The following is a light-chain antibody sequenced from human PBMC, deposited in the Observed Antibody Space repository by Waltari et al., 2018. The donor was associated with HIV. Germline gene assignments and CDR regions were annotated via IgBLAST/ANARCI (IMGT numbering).Light chain of an antibody. CDR2: GNR. J-gene: IGLJ3*02. Sequence: QSVLTQPPSVSGAPGQRVTISCTGRGSNIGAGFAVHWYQQLPGTAPKLLIFGNRNRPSGVPDRFSGSRSGTSASLAITGLHTEDEADYYCQSYDSSLSGWVFGGGTKLTVL. CDR3: QSYDSSLSGWV. V-gene: IGLV1-40*01. CDR1: GSNIGAGFA.